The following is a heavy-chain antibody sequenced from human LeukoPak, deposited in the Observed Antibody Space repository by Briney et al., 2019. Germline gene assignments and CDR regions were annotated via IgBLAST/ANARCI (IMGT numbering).Heavy chain of an antibody. J-gene: IGHJ3*02. CDR3: AREYYYDSRGYAFDI. CDR2: IYYSGST. CDR1: GGSVSSGDYY. V-gene: IGHV4-30-4*01. Sequence: SQTLSLTCTVSGGSVSSGDYYWSWIRQPPGKGLEWIGYIYYSGSTYYNPSLKSRVTISVDTSKNQFSLKLSSVTAADTAVYYCAREYYYDSRGYAFDIWGQGTMVTVSS. D-gene: IGHD3-22*01.